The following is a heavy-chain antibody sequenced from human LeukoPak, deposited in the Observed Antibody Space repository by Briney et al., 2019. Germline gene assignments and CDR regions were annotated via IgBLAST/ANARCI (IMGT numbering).Heavy chain of an antibody. V-gene: IGHV1-69*13. Sequence: SVTLSCKASGGTFSSYAISWVRQAPGQGLEWMGGIIPIFGTANYAQKFQGRVTITADESTSTAYMELSSLRSEDTAVYYCARDGTKRGESGWFDYWGQGTLVTVSS. CDR3: ARDGTKRGESGWFDY. CDR1: GGTFSSYA. CDR2: IIPIFGTA. D-gene: IGHD6-19*01. J-gene: IGHJ4*02.